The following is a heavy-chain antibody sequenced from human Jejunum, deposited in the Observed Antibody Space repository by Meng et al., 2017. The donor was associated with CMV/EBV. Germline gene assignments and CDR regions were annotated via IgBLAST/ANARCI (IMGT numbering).Heavy chain of an antibody. D-gene: IGHD3-22*01. CDR1: SSYT. CDR3: ARGYDSSGYYQKDGALDI. Sequence: SSYTMNWVRQAPGKGLEWVSSINPSSTYIYYADSLKGRFTVSRDNVKNTLYLQMNSLRDEDTAMYYCARGYDSSGYYQKDGALDIWGQGTMVTVSS. J-gene: IGHJ3*02. CDR2: INPSSTYI. V-gene: IGHV3-21*04.